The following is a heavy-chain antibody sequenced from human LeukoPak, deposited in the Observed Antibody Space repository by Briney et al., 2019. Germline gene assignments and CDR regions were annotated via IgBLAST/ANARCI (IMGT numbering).Heavy chain of an antibody. V-gene: IGHV1-46*01. Sequence: ASVKVSCKASGGTFSSYAISWVRQAPGQGLEWMGIINPSGGSTSYAQKFQGRVTMTRDTSTSTVYMELSSLRSEDTAVYYCASSRGIAAAGIFDYWGQGTLVTVSS. J-gene: IGHJ4*02. D-gene: IGHD6-13*01. CDR2: INPSGGST. CDR1: GGTFSSYA. CDR3: ASSRGIAAAGIFDY.